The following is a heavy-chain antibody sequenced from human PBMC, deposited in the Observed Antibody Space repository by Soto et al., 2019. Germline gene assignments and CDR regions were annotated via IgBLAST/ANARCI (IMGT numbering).Heavy chain of an antibody. D-gene: IGHD6-19*01. CDR3: ARRGAGRGHYYDGMDA. V-gene: IGHV5-51*01. J-gene: IGHJ6*02. CDR2: IYPGDSDT. CDR1: GYSFTNYL. Sequence: GESLKISCQGSGYSFTNYLIVWVRQMPGKGLEWMGLIYPGDSDTRYSPSFQGQVTISADKSINTAFLQWSSLKPSDTAMYYCARRGAGRGHYYDGMDAWGQGTTVTVAS.